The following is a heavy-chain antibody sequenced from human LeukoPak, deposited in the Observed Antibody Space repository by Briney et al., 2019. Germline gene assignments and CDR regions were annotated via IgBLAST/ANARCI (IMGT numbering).Heavy chain of an antibody. Sequence: GGSLRLSCAASGFTFGSYAMTWVRQPPGKGLEWVSAISDSGGSTYYADSVKGRFTISRDNSKNTLYLQMNSLRAEDTAVYYCAKIGYKDLVGTIHFDYWGQGTLVTVPS. D-gene: IGHD1-26*01. CDR3: AKIGYKDLVGTIHFDY. J-gene: IGHJ4*02. CDR2: ISDSGGST. CDR1: GFTFGSYA. V-gene: IGHV3-23*01.